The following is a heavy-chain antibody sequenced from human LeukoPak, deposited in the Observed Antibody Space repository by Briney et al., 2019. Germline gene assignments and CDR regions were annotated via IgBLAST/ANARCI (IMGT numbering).Heavy chain of an antibody. CDR2: NNHSGST. J-gene: IGHJ4*02. D-gene: IGHD6-19*01. CDR1: GGSFSGYY. CDR3: ARVSEQWLVRYYFDY. Sequence: SETLSLPCVVYGGSFSGYYWSWIRQPPGKGLEWIGENNHSGSTNYNPSLKSRVTISVDTSKNQFSLKLSSVTAADTAVYYCARVSEQWLVRYYFDYWGQGTLVTVSS. V-gene: IGHV4-34*01.